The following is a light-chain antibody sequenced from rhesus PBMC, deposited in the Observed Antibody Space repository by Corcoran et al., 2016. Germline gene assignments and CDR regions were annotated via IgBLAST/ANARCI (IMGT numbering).Light chain of an antibody. CDR3: QQYNNSPWT. Sequence: DIQMTQSPSSLSASVGDRVTITCRASQGINNYLSWYQQKPGKATKHLIYNASSLETRVPSRFSGSRSGKDDTLTVSRLQPEDSATYYCQQYNNSPWTFGQGTKVEIK. CDR1: QGINNY. J-gene: IGKJ1*01. V-gene: IGKV1-66*01. CDR2: NAS.